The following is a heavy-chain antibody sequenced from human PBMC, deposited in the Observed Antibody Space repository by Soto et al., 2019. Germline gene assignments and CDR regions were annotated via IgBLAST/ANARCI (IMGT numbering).Heavy chain of an antibody. J-gene: IGHJ3*02. Sequence: PSETMSITCTVSSGSISNSSDYWGWKSQPPGKGLEWIGSISYSGSTYHNPSLKSRVTISVDTSKDQFSLKLSSVTAADTAVYYCARHRSFLREYSGYEFFAFDIWGQGTMVTVSS. V-gene: IGHV4-39*01. D-gene: IGHD5-12*01. CDR3: ARHRSFLREYSGYEFFAFDI. CDR2: ISYSGST. CDR1: SGSISNSSDY.